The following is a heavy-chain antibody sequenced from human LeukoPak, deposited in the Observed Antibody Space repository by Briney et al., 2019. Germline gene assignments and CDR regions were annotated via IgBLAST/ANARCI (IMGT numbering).Heavy chain of an antibody. D-gene: IGHD2-2*01. J-gene: IGHJ5*02. CDR3: ARAVVPAAIRTSGGNWFDP. CDR1: GFTFSSYG. Sequence: PGGSLRLSCAASGFTFSSYGMHWVRQAPGKGLEGVAVIWYDGSNKYYADSVKGRFTISRDNSKNTLYLQMNSLRAEDTAVYYCARAVVPAAIRTSGGNWFDPWGQGTLVTVSS. CDR2: IWYDGSNK. V-gene: IGHV3-33*01.